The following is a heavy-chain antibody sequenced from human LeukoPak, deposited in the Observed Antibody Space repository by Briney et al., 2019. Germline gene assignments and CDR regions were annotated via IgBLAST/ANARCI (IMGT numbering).Heavy chain of an antibody. V-gene: IGHV4-59*01. CDR3: ARKKTLLYYFDY. Sequence: SETLSLTCTVSGGSLSRDYWSWIRQTPGKGLEWLGHIYNSGSTDYNPSLKSRITLSVDTSKGQFSLQLSSVTAADTAVYYCARKKTLLYYFDYWGHGTLVTVSS. CDR2: IYNSGST. D-gene: IGHD3-10*01. J-gene: IGHJ4*01. CDR1: GGSLSRDY.